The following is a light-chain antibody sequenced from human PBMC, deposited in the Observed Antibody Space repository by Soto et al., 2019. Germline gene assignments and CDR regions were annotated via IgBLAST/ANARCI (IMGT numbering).Light chain of an antibody. CDR3: SSYTSSSTHWV. CDR1: SSDVAGYNY. CDR2: EVS. V-gene: IGLV2-14*01. Sequence: QSVLTQPASVSGSPGQSITISCTGTSSDVAGYNYVSWYQHHPGKAPKLMIYEVSNRPSGVSNRFSGSKSGNTASLTISGLQAEDEADYYCSSYTSSSTHWVFGGGTKLPVL. J-gene: IGLJ3*02.